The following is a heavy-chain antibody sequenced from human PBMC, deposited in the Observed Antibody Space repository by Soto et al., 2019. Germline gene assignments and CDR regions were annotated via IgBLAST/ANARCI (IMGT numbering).Heavy chain of an antibody. D-gene: IGHD6-13*01. CDR1: GFTFSNYP. V-gene: IGHV3-30*04. CDR3: ARETVLGVAAAGSFDS. J-gene: IGHJ4*02. Sequence: QVQLVESGGGVVQPGKSLRLSCAASGFTFSNYPMNWVRQAPGKGLEWVSVISYDGTRKYYADSVKGRFTISRDNSKNTLYLQMNSLRPEDTAVYYCARETVLGVAAAGSFDSWGQGARVTVSS. CDR2: ISYDGTRK.